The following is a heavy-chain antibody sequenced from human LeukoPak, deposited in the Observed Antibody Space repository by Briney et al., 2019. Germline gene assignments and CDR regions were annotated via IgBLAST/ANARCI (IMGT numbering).Heavy chain of an antibody. CDR1: GFTFSTYP. V-gene: IGHV3-30*04. Sequence: GGSLRLSCAASGFTFSTYPMHWVRQAPGKGLEWVAMISFDRNNKYYADSVRGRFIISRDNAKNSLSLQMNSLRADDTAVYYCARDGRIQWELDYWGQGILVTVSS. CDR3: ARDGRIQWELDY. D-gene: IGHD1-26*01. J-gene: IGHJ4*02. CDR2: ISFDRNNK.